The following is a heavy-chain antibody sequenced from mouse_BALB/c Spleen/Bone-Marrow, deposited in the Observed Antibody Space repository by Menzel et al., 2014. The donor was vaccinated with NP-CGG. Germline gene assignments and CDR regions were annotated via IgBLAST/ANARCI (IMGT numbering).Heavy chain of an antibody. J-gene: IGHJ3*01. Sequence: EVKVEESGGGLVQPGGSLKLSCATSGFTFSDYYMYWVRQTPEKRLEWVAYISNGGGSTYYPDTVKGRFTISRDNAKNTLYLQMSRLKSEDTAMYYCARHDGYRTWFAYWGRGTLVTVSA. CDR1: GFTFSDYY. D-gene: IGHD2-3*01. CDR2: ISNGGGST. V-gene: IGHV5-12*02. CDR3: ARHDGYRTWFAY.